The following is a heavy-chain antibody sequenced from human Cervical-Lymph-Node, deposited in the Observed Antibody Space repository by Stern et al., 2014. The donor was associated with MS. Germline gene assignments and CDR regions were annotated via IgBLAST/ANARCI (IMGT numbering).Heavy chain of an antibody. J-gene: IGHJ4*02. CDR3: TRARYHYDSSGYFYFFDF. CDR2: TNPGGGSP. V-gene: IGHV1-46*01. D-gene: IGHD3-22*01. CDR1: GSNFPNYY. Sequence: AQLVESAAEVRKPGASVKVSCKASGSNFPNYYIHWVRQAPGKGLAWMGMTNPGGGSPCYAQKFQGKITMTREKPTNTDYMELSRLTSDDTALYYCTRARYHYDSSGYFYFFDFWGQGTPVTVSS.